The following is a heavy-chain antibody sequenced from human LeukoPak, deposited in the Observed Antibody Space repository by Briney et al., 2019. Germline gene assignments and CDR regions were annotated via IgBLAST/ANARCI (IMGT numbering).Heavy chain of an antibody. D-gene: IGHD4-17*01. Sequence: SETLSLTCSVSGGSITSSSYYWAWVRQSPEKGLEWIGSIYYTGGTHYSPSLKSRVIMSVDTSKSQFSLKLSSVTAADTAVYYCARTRSHDYGDDFQFWGQGTLVSVSS. CDR3: ARTRSHDYGDDFQF. J-gene: IGHJ1*01. CDR2: IYYTGGT. CDR1: GGSITSSSYY. V-gene: IGHV4-39*01.